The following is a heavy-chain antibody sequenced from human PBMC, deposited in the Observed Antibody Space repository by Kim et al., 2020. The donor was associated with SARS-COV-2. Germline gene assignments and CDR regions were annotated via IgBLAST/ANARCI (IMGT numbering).Heavy chain of an antibody. J-gene: IGHJ3*02. CDR1: GGSISSYY. CDR2: IYYSGST. V-gene: IGHV4-59*01. CDR3: ARGQGDDSSGYDDAFDI. D-gene: IGHD3-22*01. Sequence: SETMSLTCTVSGGSISSYYWSWIRQPPGKGLEWIGYIYYSGSTNYNPSLKSRVTISVDTSKNQFSLKLSSVTAADTAVYYCARGQGDDSSGYDDAFDIWGQGTMVTVSS.